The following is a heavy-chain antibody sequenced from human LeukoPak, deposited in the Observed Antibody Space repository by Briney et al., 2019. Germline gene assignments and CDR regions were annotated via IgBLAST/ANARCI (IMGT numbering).Heavy chain of an antibody. J-gene: IGHJ6*04. CDR3: AREGYGDYGGPGDYYYGMDV. CDR2: TYYRSKWYN. D-gene: IGHD4-17*01. CDR1: GDSVSSNSAA. V-gene: IGHV6-1*01. Sequence: SQTLSLTCAISGDSVSSNSAAWNWIRQSPSRGLEWLGRTYYRSKWYNDYAVSVKSRITINPDTSKNQFSLQLNSVTPEDTAVYYCAREGYGDYGGPGDYYYGMDVWGKGTTVTVSS.